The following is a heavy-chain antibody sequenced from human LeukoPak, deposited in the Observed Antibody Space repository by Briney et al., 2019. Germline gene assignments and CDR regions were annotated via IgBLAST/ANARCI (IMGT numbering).Heavy chain of an antibody. Sequence: SCLASEYTFTGYFMHWVRQAPGKGLEWVAVIWYDGSNKYYADSVKGRFTISRDNSKNTLYLQMNSLRAEDTAVYYCARDVRGPWGQGTLVTVSS. D-gene: IGHD2-8*01. J-gene: IGHJ5*02. CDR1: EYTFTGYF. CDR3: ARDVRGP. V-gene: IGHV3-33*01. CDR2: IWYDGSNK.